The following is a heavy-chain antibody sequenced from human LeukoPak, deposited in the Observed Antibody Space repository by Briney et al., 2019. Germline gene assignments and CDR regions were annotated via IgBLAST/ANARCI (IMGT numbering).Heavy chain of an antibody. CDR3: ARDRTTVTVPYYYGLDV. J-gene: IGHJ6*02. CDR2: IIPIFGTA. V-gene: IGHV1-69*13. CDR1: GGTFSSYA. D-gene: IGHD4-17*01. Sequence: ASVKVSCKASGGTFSSYAISWVRQAPGQGLEWMGGIIPIFGTANYAQKFQGRVTITADESTSTAYMELRSLRSDDTAVYYCARDRTTVTVPYYYGLDVWGQGTTVTVSS.